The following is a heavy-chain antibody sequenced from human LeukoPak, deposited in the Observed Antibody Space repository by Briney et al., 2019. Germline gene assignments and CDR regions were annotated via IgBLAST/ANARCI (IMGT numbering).Heavy chain of an antibody. CDR3: ARDQQYDYFDY. CDR1: GFTFDDYA. J-gene: IGHJ4*02. Sequence: PGRSLRLSCAASGFTFDDYAMHWVRQAPGKGLEWVSGISWNSGSIGYADSVKGRFTISRDNSKNTLYLQMNSLRAEDTAVYYCARDQQYDYFDYWGQGTLVTVSS. V-gene: IGHV3-9*01. D-gene: IGHD1/OR15-1a*01. CDR2: ISWNSGSI.